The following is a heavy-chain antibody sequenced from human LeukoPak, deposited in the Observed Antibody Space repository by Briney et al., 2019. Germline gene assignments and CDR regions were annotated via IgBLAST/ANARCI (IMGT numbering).Heavy chain of an antibody. Sequence: SETLSLTCTVFGGSISSYYWSWIRQPPGKGLEWIGHMYYSGSTTYNPSLKSRVTISVDTSNNKLSLKLSSVTAADTAVYYCARELKVGNTGYYFDYWGQGALVTVSS. J-gene: IGHJ4*02. D-gene: IGHD2/OR15-2a*01. V-gene: IGHV4-59*01. CDR3: ARELKVGNTGYYFDY. CDR1: GGSISSYY. CDR2: MYYSGST.